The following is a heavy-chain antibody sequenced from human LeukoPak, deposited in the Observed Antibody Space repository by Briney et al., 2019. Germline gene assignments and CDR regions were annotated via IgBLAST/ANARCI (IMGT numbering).Heavy chain of an antibody. V-gene: IGHV1-46*01. CDR2: INPSGGST. Sequence: ASVKVSCKASGYTFTSYYMHWVRQAPGQGLEWMGIINPSGGSTSYAQKFQGRVTMTRDTSTSTVYMELSSLRSEDTAVYYCASGPRLDSSGWYYGAFDIWGQGTMVTVSS. J-gene: IGHJ3*02. CDR1: GYTFTSYY. CDR3: ASGPRLDSSGWYYGAFDI. D-gene: IGHD6-19*01.